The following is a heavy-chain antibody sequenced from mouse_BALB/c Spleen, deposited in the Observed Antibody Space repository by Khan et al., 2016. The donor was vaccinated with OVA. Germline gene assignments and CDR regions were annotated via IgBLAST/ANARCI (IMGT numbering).Heavy chain of an antibody. CDR2: IFPGSDTP. CDR3: ARGGYSAFAY. Sequence: QVQLQQPGPELVKPGASLKVSCKASGYTFTDYIIGWVKQSTRQGLEWIGDIFPGSDTPYYNEKFKEKATLTVDKSANTAYMQLSSLTSEDSAVYFCARGGYSAFAYWGLGTLVTVSA. V-gene: IGHV1-77*01. J-gene: IGHJ3*01. CDR1: GYTFTDYI. D-gene: IGHD2-14*01.